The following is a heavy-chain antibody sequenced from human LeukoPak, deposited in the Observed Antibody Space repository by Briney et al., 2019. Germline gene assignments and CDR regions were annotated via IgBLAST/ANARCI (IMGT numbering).Heavy chain of an antibody. D-gene: IGHD3-3*01. V-gene: IGHV4-34*01. J-gene: IGHJ5*02. CDR1: GGSISSYY. Sequence: KTSETLSLTCTVSGGSISSYYWSWIRQPPGKGLEWIGEINHSGSTNYNPSLKSRVTISVDTSKNQFSLKLSSVTAADTAVYYCARQGYDFWSGSGNWFDPWGQGTLVTVSS. CDR2: INHSGST. CDR3: ARQGYDFWSGSGNWFDP.